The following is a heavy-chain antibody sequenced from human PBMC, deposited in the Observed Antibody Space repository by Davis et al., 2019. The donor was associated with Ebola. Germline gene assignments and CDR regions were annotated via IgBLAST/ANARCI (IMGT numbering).Heavy chain of an antibody. CDR3: ARDRAAVADWYFDL. J-gene: IGHJ2*01. CDR2: ISYDGSNK. CDR1: GFTFSSYA. V-gene: IGHV3-30-3*01. D-gene: IGHD6-19*01. Sequence: GGSLRLSCAASGFTFSSYAMHWVRQAPGKGLEWVAVISYDGSNKYYADSVKGRFTISRDNSKNTLYLQMSSLRAEDTAVYYCARDRAAVADWYFDLWGRGTLVTVSS.